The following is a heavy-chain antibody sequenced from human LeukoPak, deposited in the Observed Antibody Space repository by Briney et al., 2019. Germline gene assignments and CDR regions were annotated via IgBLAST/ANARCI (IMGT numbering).Heavy chain of an antibody. CDR3: AKVRGSDAFDV. V-gene: IGHV1-69*04. CDR2: IIPILNQA. D-gene: IGHD3-10*01. J-gene: IGHJ3*01. CDR1: LGTFSTYA. Sequence: SVKVSCKSSLGTFSTYAISWVRQAPGQGLEWMGRIIPILNQANYALKFQRRFTITADKSTSTAFMELSSLRSEDTAVYFCAKVRGSDAFDVWGQGTMVIVSS.